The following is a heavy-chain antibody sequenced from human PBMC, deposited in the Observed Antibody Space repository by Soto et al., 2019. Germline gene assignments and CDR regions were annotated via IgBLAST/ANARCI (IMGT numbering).Heavy chain of an antibody. V-gene: IGHV3-7*03. Sequence: GGSLRLSCAASGFTFSSYWMSWVRQAPGKGLEWVANIKQDGSEKYYVDSVKGRFTISRDNAKNTLYLQMNSLRAEDTAVYYCARVRDYLCFDYWGQGTLVTVSS. J-gene: IGHJ4*02. D-gene: IGHD3-16*01. CDR3: ARVRDYLCFDY. CDR1: GFTFSSYW. CDR2: IKQDGSEK.